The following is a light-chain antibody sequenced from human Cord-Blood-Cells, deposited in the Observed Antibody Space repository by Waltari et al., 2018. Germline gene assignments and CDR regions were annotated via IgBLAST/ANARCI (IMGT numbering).Light chain of an antibody. J-gene: IGLJ2*01. CDR3: AAWDDSLSGVV. V-gene: IGLV1-47*01. Sequence: QSVLTQPPSASGTPGQRVTISCSGSSSNIGSNYVYWYQQLPRTAPNLLIYRNNQRPSGVPDRFSGSKSVTSASLAISGLRSEDEADYYCAAWDDSLSGVVFGGGTKLTVL. CDR1: SSNIGSNY. CDR2: RNN.